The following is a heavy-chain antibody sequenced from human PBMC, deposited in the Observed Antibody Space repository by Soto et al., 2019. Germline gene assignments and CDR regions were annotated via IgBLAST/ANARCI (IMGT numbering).Heavy chain of an antibody. CDR2: SSYNGGT. Sequence: PSETLSLTCTVSTDSSSFTNSYWGWIRQPPGKGLQWIGSSSYNGGTFYNPSLKGRVVISFDTSKKQSSLQVTSVTAADTAVYSCARHRIEVVWRGFDFWGQGSPVTSPQ. D-gene: IGHD3-10*01. V-gene: IGHV4-39*01. CDR1: TDSSSFTNSY. CDR3: ARHRIEVVWRGFDF. J-gene: IGHJ4*02.